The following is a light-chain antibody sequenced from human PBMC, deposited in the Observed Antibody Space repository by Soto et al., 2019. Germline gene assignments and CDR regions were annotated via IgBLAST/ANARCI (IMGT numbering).Light chain of an antibody. CDR3: QQSHSTPYT. CDR1: QSIDTY. Sequence: DIQMTQSPSSLSASFGDRVTLTCRASQSIDTYLNWYQQKPGTAPKLLMYAASTLHSGVPSRLSGSGSGTDFTLTISSLQREDFATYVCQQSHSTPYTYGQGTKLEI. V-gene: IGKV1-39*01. CDR2: AAS. J-gene: IGKJ2*01.